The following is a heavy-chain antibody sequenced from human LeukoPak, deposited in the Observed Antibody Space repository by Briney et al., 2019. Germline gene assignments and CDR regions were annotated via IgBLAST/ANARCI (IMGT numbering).Heavy chain of an antibody. D-gene: IGHD6-13*01. CDR2: IRWNSGSI. CDR3: AKDHSSSWYLIGWFDP. CDR1: GFTFDDYA. Sequence: GRSLRLSCAASGFTFDDYAMHWVRQAPGKGLEWVSGIRWNSGSIGYADSVKGRFTISRDNAKNSLYLQMNSLRAEDTALYYCAKDHSSSWYLIGWFDPWGQGTLVTVSS. J-gene: IGHJ5*02. V-gene: IGHV3-9*01.